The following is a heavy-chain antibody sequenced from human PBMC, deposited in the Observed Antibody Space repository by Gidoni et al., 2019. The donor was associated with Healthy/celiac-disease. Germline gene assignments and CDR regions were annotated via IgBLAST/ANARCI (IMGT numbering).Heavy chain of an antibody. V-gene: IGHV3-9*01. CDR3: AKDRHGPYTAMSD. CDR1: GFTFDDYA. Sequence: EVQLVASGGGLVQPGRSLRLSCAASGFTFDDYAMHWVRQAPGKGLEWVSGISWNSGSIGYADSVKGRFTISRDNAKNSLYLQMNSLRAEDTALYYCAKDRHGPYTAMSDWGQGTLVTVSS. CDR2: ISWNSGSI. D-gene: IGHD5-18*01. J-gene: IGHJ4*02.